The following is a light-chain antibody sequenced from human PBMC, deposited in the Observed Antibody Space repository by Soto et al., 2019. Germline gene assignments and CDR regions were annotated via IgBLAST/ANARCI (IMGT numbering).Light chain of an antibody. CDR2: DVS. V-gene: IGLV2-14*01. CDR3: SSYRSSSTLYV. CDR1: SSDVGGYKY. Sequence: QSALTQPASVSGSPGQSITISCTGTSSDVGGYKYVSWYQQHPGKAPKLRIYDVSNRPSGVSNRFSGSKSGNTASLNISGLQAEDEADYYCSSYRSSSTLYVFGTGTKVTVL. J-gene: IGLJ1*01.